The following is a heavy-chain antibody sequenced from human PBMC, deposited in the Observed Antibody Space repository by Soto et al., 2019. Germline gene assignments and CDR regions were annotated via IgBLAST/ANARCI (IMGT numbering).Heavy chain of an antibody. CDR3: AKEVTSCCFPGFDY. V-gene: IGHV3-23*01. J-gene: IGHJ4*02. CDR1: GFTFTNYA. Sequence: GGSLRLSCTASGFTFTNYAIAWVRQAPGKGLEFVSIVSGSAKSKYYADSVKGRFTISRDNSRNTVHLEMSSLRVEDSALYYCAKEVTSCCFPGFDYWGQGTLVTVSS. CDR2: VSGSAKSK. D-gene: IGHD2-2*01.